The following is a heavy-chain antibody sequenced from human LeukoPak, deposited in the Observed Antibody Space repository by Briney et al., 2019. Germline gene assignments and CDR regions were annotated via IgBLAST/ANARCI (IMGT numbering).Heavy chain of an antibody. CDR2: ISGSAYSS. CDR1: GFTFSSYG. D-gene: IGHD1-26*01. V-gene: IGHV3-23*01. J-gene: IGHJ4*02. CDR3: AKHSGSYFIYYVDS. Sequence: GGSLRLSCAASGFTFSSYGMSWVRQAPGKGLEWVSTISGSAYSSYYADSVKGRFTISRDNSANTLYLQMNSLRAEDTALYYCAKHSGSYFIYYVDSWGQGTLVTVSS.